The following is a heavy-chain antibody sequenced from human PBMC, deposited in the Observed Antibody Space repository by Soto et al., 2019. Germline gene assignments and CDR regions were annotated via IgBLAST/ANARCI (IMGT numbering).Heavy chain of an antibody. CDR2: ISYDGDNK. D-gene: IGHD2-15*01. CDR1: GFTFSSHG. Sequence: PGGSLRLSCAASGFTFSSHGMHWVRQVPGQGLDWVAVISYDGDNKYYADSVKGRFTISRDNSKNTLFLQMNGLRTEYTAVYYCAKDRDVVSDHFEYWGRGTLVTVSS. V-gene: IGHV3-30*18. J-gene: IGHJ4*02. CDR3: AKDRDVVSDHFEY.